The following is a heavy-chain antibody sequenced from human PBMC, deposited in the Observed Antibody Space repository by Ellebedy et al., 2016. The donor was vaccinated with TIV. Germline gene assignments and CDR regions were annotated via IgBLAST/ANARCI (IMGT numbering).Heavy chain of an antibody. J-gene: IGHJ4*02. Sequence: GESLKISCAASGFTFSPYVMAWVRQAPGKGLEWVSGIVGSGSQKYADSVKGRFTISRDNSKRTVDLQMNGLRAEDTAIYFCAKDRTSGDGYWVFDNWGQGTLVSVSS. CDR3: AKDRTSGDGYWVFDN. D-gene: IGHD5-18*01. V-gene: IGHV3-23*01. CDR1: GFTFSPYV. CDR2: IVGSGS.